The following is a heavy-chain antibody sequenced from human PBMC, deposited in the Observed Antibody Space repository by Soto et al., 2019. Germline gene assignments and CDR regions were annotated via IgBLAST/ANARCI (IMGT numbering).Heavy chain of an antibody. CDR3: ARTPDCTNGVCSAGFDY. CDR1: GFTFSDYY. J-gene: IGHJ4*02. D-gene: IGHD2-8*01. CDR2: ISSSSSYT. Sequence: GGSLRLSCAASGFTFSDYYMSWIRQAPGKGLGWVSYISSSSSYTNYADSVKGRFTISRDNAKNSLYLQMNSLRAEDTAVYYCARTPDCTNGVCSAGFDYWGQGTLVTVSS. V-gene: IGHV3-11*06.